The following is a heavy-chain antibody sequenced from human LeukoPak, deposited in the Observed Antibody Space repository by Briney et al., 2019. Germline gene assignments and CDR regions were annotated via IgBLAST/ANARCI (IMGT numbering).Heavy chain of an antibody. CDR3: ARVGDYGDYVNWFDP. D-gene: IGHD4-17*01. CDR2: INHSGST. CDR1: GGSFSGYY. V-gene: IGHV4-34*01. J-gene: IGHJ5*02. Sequence: PSETLSLTCAVYGGSFSGYYWSWIRQPPGKGLEWIGEINHSGSTNYNPSLKSRVTISVDTSKNQFSLKLSSVTAADTAVYYCARVGDYGDYVNWFDPWGQGTLVTVSS.